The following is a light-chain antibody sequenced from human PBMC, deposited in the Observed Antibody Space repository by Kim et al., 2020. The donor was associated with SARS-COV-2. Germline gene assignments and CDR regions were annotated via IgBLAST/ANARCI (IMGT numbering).Light chain of an antibody. Sequence: QTATLTCTGNSNNVDYEGAAWLQQHQGHPPKLLYNRRNDRPSGISERFSASRSGNTASLTITGHQPEDEADYYCSAWDSRLSAWVFGGGTQLTVL. CDR3: SAWDSRLSAWV. V-gene: IGLV10-54*01. J-gene: IGLJ3*02. CDR1: SNNVDYEG. CDR2: RRN.